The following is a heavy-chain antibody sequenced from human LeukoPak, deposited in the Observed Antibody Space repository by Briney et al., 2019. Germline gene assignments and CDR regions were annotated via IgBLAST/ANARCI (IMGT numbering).Heavy chain of an antibody. V-gene: IGHV3-66*02. Sequence: GGSLRLSCAASGITVSANYMSWVRWTPGKGLEWVSVIYSGGDTSYVDSVKGRFTISRDNSKNAVHLQMNSLRPEDTAVYYCARGFFNFDYWGQGILVTVSS. J-gene: IGHJ4*02. CDR2: IYSGGDT. CDR3: ARGFFNFDY. CDR1: GITVSANY. D-gene: IGHD3-3*01.